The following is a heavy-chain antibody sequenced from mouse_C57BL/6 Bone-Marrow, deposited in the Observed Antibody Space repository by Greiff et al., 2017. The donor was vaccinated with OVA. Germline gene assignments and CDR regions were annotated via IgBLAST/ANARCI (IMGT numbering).Heavy chain of an antibody. CDR2: INPSSGYT. D-gene: IGHD4-1*01. CDR1: GYTFSSYT. Sequence: QVQLQQSGAELARPGASVKMSCKASGYTFSSYTMHWVKQRPGQGLEWIGYINPSSGYTKYNQKFKYKATLTADKSSSTAYMQLSSLTSEDSAVYYCARSGTVFAYWGQGTLVTVSA. CDR3: ARSGTVFAY. J-gene: IGHJ3*01. V-gene: IGHV1-4*01.